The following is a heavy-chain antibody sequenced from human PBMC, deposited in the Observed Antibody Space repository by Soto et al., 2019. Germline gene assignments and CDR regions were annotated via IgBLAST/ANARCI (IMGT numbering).Heavy chain of an antibody. V-gene: IGHV1-69*02. CDR3: TIGSWSGEVFDI. Sequence: QVQLVQSGAEVKKPGSSVKVSCKDSGGTFSTYSMFWVRQAPGQGLEWTGRIIPMLGVRNYAQRFQDRVTIIADKSTATVHMELSSLRSEDTALYYCTIGSWSGEVFDIWGQGTMVTVSS. D-gene: IGHD2-21*01. CDR2: IIPMLGVR. CDR1: GGTFSTYS. J-gene: IGHJ3*02.